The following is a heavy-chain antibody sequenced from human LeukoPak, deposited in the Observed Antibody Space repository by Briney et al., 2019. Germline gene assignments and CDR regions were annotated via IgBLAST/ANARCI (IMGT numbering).Heavy chain of an antibody. D-gene: IGHD2-2*01. CDR3: ARNPTYQLDHYYYYYGMDV. CDR2: IYYSGST. J-gene: IGHJ6*02. CDR1: GGSISSYY. V-gene: IGHV4-59*01. Sequence: TASETLSLTCTVSGGSISSYYWSWIRQPPGKGLEWIGYIYYSGSTNYNPSLKSRVTISVDTSKNQFSLKLSSVTAADTAVYYCARNPTYQLDHYYYYYGMDVWGQGTTVTVSS.